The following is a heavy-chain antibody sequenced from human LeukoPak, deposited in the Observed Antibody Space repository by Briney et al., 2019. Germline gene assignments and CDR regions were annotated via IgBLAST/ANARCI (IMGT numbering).Heavy chain of an antibody. D-gene: IGHD6-19*01. CDR3: ARFGVEDSRGWYDAFDI. V-gene: IGHV1-2*02. CDR1: GYSFTAYN. CDR2: INPNSGGT. J-gene: IGHJ3*02. Sequence: ASVKVSCKASGYSFTAYNIHWVRQAPGQGLEWMGWINPNSGGTNYAQKFQGRVTMTRDTSISTAYMELSRLRSDDKAVYYCARFGVEDSRGWYDAFDIWGQGTMVTVSS.